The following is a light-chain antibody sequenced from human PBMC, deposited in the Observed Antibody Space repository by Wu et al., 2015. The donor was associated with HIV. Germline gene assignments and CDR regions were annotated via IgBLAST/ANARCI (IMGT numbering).Light chain of an antibody. Sequence: EIVLTQSPGTLSLSPGERATLSCRASQSVSSSYLAWYQQKPGQAPRLLICGASSRATGIPDRFSGSGSGTDFTLTISRLEPEDFAVYYCQQYRYSFGQGTKLEIK. J-gene: IGKJ2*03. CDR3: QQYRYS. CDR1: QSVSSSY. V-gene: IGKV3-20*01. CDR2: GAS.